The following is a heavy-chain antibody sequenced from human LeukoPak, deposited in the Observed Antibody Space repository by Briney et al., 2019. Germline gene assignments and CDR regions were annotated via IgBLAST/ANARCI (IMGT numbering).Heavy chain of an antibody. J-gene: IGHJ5*02. Sequence: GGSLRLSCAASGFTFSSYSMNWVRQAPGKGLEWVSYISGSGSTIHYADSVKGRVTTSRDNANNSLYLQMNSLRAEDTAVSYCAKDHYDYVWGTYRPTNWFDPWGQGTLVTVSS. D-gene: IGHD3-16*02. CDR3: AKDHYDYVWGTYRPTNWFDP. CDR1: GFTFSSYS. CDR2: ISGSGSTI. V-gene: IGHV3-48*04.